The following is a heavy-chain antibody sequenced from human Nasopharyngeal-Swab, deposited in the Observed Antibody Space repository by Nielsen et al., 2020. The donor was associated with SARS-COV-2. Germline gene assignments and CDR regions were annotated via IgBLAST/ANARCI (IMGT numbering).Heavy chain of an antibody. CDR3: ARDEGAHNS. V-gene: IGHV3-23*01. CDR1: GFIFGNYA. Sequence: GESLKISCVASGFIFGNYAMAWVRQAPGKGLEWVSAIGGNGARTHYADSVRGRFIISRDNSKSTLYLQMDSLRGEDTAVYYCARDEGAHNSWGQGTLVTVSS. D-gene: IGHD3-16*01. J-gene: IGHJ4*02. CDR2: IGGNGART.